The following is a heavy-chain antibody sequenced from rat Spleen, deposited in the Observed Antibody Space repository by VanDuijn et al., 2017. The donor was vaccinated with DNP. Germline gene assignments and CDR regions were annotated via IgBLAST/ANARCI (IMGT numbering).Heavy chain of an antibody. Sequence: QVQLKESGPGLVQPSQTLSLTCTVSGFSLTRYNVHWVRQPTGKGLEWMGVIWTNGNTDYSSALKSRLSISKDTSKSQVFLKMNSLQTEDTATYYCARSYYYDGSLDYWGQGVMVTVSS. V-gene: IGHV2-30*01. J-gene: IGHJ2*01. D-gene: IGHD1-12*03. CDR1: GFSLTRYN. CDR2: IWTNGNT. CDR3: ARSYYYDGSLDY.